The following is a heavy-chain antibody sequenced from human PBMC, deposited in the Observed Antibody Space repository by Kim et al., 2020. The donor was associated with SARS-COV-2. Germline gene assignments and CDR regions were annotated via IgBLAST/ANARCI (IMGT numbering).Heavy chain of an antibody. D-gene: IGHD6-13*01. J-gene: IGHJ4*02. CDR3: ARKSSSWFYFDY. Sequence: YYSPSLKNRVTLSVDTSKNQFSLKLSSVTAADTAVYYCARKSSSWFYFDYWGQGTLVTVSS. V-gene: IGHV4-31*02.